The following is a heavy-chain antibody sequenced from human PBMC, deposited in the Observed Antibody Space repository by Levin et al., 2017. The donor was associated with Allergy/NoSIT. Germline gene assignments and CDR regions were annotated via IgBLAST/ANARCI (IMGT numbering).Heavy chain of an antibody. V-gene: IGHV4-39*01. CDR2: IYYSGST. CDR3: ARHVYCSGGSCGVDP. Sequence: TGGSLRLSCTVSGGSISSSSYYWGWIRQPPGKGLEWIGSIYYSGSTYYNPSLKSRVTISVDTSKNQFSLKLSSVTAADTAVFYCARHVYCSGGSCGVDPWGQGTLVTVSS. D-gene: IGHD2-15*01. J-gene: IGHJ5*02. CDR1: GGSISSSSYY.